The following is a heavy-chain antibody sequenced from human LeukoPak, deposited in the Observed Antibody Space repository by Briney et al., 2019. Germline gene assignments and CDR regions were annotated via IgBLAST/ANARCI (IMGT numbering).Heavy chain of an antibody. CDR2: ISYDGSNK. V-gene: IGHV3-30*18. D-gene: IGHD3-9*01. Sequence: PGGSLRLSCAASGFTFSSYGMHWVRQAPGKGLEWVAVISYDGSNKYYADSVKGRFTISRDNSKNTLYLQMNSLRAEDTAVYYCAKDRWDILTGYYYYYYGMDVWGQGTTVTVSS. CDR1: GFTFSSYG. CDR3: AKDRWDILTGYYYYYYGMDV. J-gene: IGHJ6*02.